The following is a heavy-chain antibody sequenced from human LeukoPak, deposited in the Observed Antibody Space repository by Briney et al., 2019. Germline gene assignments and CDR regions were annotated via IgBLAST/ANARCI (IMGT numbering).Heavy chain of an antibody. CDR2: ISYDGCTK. CDR3: ARNPPRYFN. CDR1: GYTFKRYR. V-gene: IGHV3-30*03. Sequence: PGGSLTLSCAAWGYTFKRYRMHGVRQAPGKGVEWVAVISYDGCTKYYTDSVRGRFSISRDNSKNTLYLQMNSLRAEDTAVFYCARNPPRYFNWGQGTLVTVSS. D-gene: IGHD1-26*01. J-gene: IGHJ4*02.